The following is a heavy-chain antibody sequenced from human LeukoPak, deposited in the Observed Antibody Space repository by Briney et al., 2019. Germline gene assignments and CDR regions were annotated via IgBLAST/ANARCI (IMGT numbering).Heavy chain of an antibody. CDR1: GFTFSSYE. CDR2: ISSRGSTI. V-gene: IGHV3-48*03. CDR3: ARVSLGNNYGSGSYDY. Sequence: GGSLRLSCAASGFTFSSYEMNWVRQAPGKGLEWVSYISSRGSTIYYADSVKGRFTISRDNAKNSLYLQMSSLRAEDTAVYYCARVSLGNNYGSGSYDYWGQGTLVTVSS. J-gene: IGHJ4*02. D-gene: IGHD3-10*01.